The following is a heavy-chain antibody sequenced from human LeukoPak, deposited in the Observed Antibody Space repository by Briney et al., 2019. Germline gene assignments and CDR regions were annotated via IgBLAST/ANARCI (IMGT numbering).Heavy chain of an antibody. CDR3: AWEATSIVGATTNRFDP. J-gene: IGHJ5*02. CDR1: GGTFSSYT. V-gene: IGHV1-69*02. D-gene: IGHD1-26*01. CDR2: IIPILGIA. Sequence: SVKVSCKASGGTFSSYTISWVRQAPGQGLEWMGRIIPILGIANYAQKFQGRLTITADKSTSTAYMELSSLRSEDTAVYYCAWEATSIVGATTNRFDPWAQGTLVTVSS.